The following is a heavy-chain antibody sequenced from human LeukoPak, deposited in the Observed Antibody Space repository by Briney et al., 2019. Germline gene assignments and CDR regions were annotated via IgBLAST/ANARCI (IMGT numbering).Heavy chain of an antibody. CDR1: GGSIINNHYY. V-gene: IGHV4-39*07. CDR3: AGGPSCTGGSCYPFDS. J-gene: IGHJ4*02. Sequence: SETLSLTCTASGGSIINNHYYWGWIRQPPGKGLEWIGTVFHGGSTYYNPSLKSRVTISVDTSKNQFSLKLSSVTAADTAVYYCAGGPSCTGGSCYPFDSWGQGTLVTVSS. D-gene: IGHD2-15*01. CDR2: VFHGGST.